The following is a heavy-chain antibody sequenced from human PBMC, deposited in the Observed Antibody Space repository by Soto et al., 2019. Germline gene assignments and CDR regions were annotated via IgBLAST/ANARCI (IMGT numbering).Heavy chain of an antibody. J-gene: IGHJ4*02. D-gene: IGHD5-12*01. CDR2: TYYRSKWYN. CDR3: ARGKDGSIDY. Sequence: PSQTLSLTCAVSGDSVSSNSDTWNWIRRSPSRGLEWLGRTYYRSKWYNDYAVSVKSRITINPDTSKNQFSLQLNSVTPEDTAVYYCARGKDGSIDYWGQGTLVTVSS. CDR1: GDSVSSNSDT. V-gene: IGHV6-1*01.